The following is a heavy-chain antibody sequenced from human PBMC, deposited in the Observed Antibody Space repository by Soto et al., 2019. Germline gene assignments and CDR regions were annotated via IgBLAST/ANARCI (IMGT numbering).Heavy chain of an antibody. V-gene: IGHV1-45*02. Sequence: SVKVSCKASGYTFTYRYLHWVRQAPGQALEWMGWITPFNGNTNYAQKFQDRVTITRDRSMSTAYMELSSLRSEDTAMYYCAIGSSTSFADYWGQGTLVTVSS. CDR1: GYTFTYRY. CDR2: ITPFNGNT. CDR3: AIGSSTSFADY. J-gene: IGHJ4*02. D-gene: IGHD2-2*01.